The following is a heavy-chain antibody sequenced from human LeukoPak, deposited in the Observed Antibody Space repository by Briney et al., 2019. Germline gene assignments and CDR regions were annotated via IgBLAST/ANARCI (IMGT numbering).Heavy chain of an antibody. CDR3: AKDKSAAGFYYYYYMDV. V-gene: IGHV3-23*01. CDR2: ISGSGGST. Sequence: PGGSLRLSCAASVFTFSGYAMSWVRQAPGKGLEWVSAISGSGGSTYYADSVKGRFTISRDNSKNTLYLQMNSLRAEDTAVYYCAKDKSAAGFYYYYYMDVWGKGTTVTVSS. D-gene: IGHD6-13*01. J-gene: IGHJ6*03. CDR1: VFTFSGYA.